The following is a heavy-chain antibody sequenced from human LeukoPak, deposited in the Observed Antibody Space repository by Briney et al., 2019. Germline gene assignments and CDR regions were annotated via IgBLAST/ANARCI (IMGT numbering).Heavy chain of an antibody. CDR1: GYIFSNYW. CDR2: IYAGDSDT. J-gene: IGHJ3*02. D-gene: IGHD1-26*01. V-gene: IGHV5-51*01. CDR3: VKTVGATDSSFEM. Sequence: GESLKISCEGSGYIFSNYWVAWVRQMPGEGLEWMGIIYAGDSDTRYSPSIEGHVTISVDNSINAAYLQWNSLRASDTAMYYCVKTVGATDSSFEMWGPGTVVIVSS.